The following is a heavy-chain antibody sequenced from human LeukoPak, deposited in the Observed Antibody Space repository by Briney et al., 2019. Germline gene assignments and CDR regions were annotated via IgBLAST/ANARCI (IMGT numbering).Heavy chain of an antibody. D-gene: IGHD3-10*01. CDR1: GFTFSSFE. CDR2: ISSSGRTV. CDR3: ARAYYASGNYYLPDC. V-gene: IGHV3-48*03. Sequence: GGSLRLSCAASGFTFSSFEMNWVRQAPGKGLEWVSYISSSGRTVYYADSVRGRFTISRDSAKNSLYLQMNSLRVEDTAIYYCARAYYASGNYYLPDCWGQGTLVTVSS. J-gene: IGHJ4*02.